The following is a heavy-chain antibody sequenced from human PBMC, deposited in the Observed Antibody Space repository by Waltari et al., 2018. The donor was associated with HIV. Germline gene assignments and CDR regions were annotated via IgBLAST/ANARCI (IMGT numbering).Heavy chain of an antibody. Sequence: QLQLQESGPGLVKPSETLSLTCTVSGGSISSSSYYWGWIRQPPGKGLEWIWMIYYSGSTYYNPSLKSRVTLSVDTSKNQFSLKLSSVTAADTAVYYCARLEVVPAAIKFLGPPYSSRGPFDYWGQGTLVTVSS. CDR2: IYYSGST. V-gene: IGHV4-39*01. J-gene: IGHJ4*02. CDR1: GGSISSSSYY. CDR3: ARLEVVPAAIKFLGPPYSSRGPFDY. D-gene: IGHD2-2*01.